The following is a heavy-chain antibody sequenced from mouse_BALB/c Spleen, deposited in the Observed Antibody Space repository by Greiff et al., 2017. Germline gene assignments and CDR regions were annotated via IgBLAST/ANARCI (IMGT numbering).Heavy chain of an antibody. CDR2: ISYDGIN. CDR1: GYSITSGYY. D-gene: IGHD2-14*01. Sequence: EVQLQESGPGLVKPSQSLSLTCSVTGYSITSGYYWNWIRQFPGNKLEWMGYISYDGINNYNPSLKNRISITRDTSKNQFFLKLNSVTTEDTATYYCARDGVRTGAMDYWGQGTSVTVSS. V-gene: IGHV3-6*02. CDR3: ARDGVRTGAMDY. J-gene: IGHJ4*01.